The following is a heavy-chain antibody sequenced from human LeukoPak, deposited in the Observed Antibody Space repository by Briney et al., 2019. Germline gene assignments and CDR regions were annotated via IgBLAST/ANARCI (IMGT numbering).Heavy chain of an antibody. D-gene: IGHD3/OR15-3a*01. V-gene: IGHV3-7*01. CDR1: GSTLSSYW. CDR3: ARDGLGSAFDY. Sequence: GGSLNPSCPAPGSTLSSYWRTWVGQVPGRGLEWVANIKQDGSEEYYVDSVKGRFTISRDNAKNSLYLQMNSLRAEDTAVYYCARDGLGSAFDYWGQGTLVTVSS. J-gene: IGHJ4*02. CDR2: IKQDGSEE.